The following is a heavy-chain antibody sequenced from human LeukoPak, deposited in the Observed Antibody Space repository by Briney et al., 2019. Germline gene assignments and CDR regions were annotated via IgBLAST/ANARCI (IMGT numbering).Heavy chain of an antibody. CDR1: GGSISPISSSTYY. V-gene: IGHV4-39*01. D-gene: IGHD6-25*01. CDR2: LFYGENT. Sequence: PSETLSLTCTVSGGSISPISSSTYYWGWIRQAPGKGLEWIGSLFYGENTHYNPSLKSRATLSADSSKNQFSLKLTSVTAADAAVYFCARQLPTAAADTRGYFDYWGQGTVVTVSS. J-gene: IGHJ4*02. CDR3: ARQLPTAAADTRGYFDY.